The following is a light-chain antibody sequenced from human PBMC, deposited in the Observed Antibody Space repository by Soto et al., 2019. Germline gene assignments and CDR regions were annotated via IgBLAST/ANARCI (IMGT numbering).Light chain of an antibody. CDR3: QQYNKSPPDRT. V-gene: IGKV3-15*01. J-gene: IGKJ1*01. CDR1: QSVGSN. Sequence: EIVMTQSPATLSVSPGERATLSCSASQSVGSNLAWYQQKPGHAPRLLIYGASTRATGIPARFSGSGSGTETTPTISSLQSEDFAIYISQQYNKSPPDRTFGQGTKVEIK. CDR2: GAS.